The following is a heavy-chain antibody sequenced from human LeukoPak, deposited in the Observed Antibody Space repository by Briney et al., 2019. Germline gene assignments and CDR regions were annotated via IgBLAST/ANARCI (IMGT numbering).Heavy chain of an antibody. CDR1: GIAVTGNY. V-gene: IGHV3-53*01. D-gene: IGHD1-26*01. J-gene: IGHJ4*02. CDR3: AIAQSWDELFDS. Sequence: PGGSLTLSCAASGIAVTGNYMSWVRQPPGKGLEWVSFISINTDTFYADSVRGRFTISRDSSENTLFLQMNSLRGEDSAVYYCAIAQSWDELFDSWGQGTLVTVSS. CDR2: ISINTDT.